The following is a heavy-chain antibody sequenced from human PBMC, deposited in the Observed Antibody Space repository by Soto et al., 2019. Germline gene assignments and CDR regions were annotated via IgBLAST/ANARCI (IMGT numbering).Heavy chain of an antibody. J-gene: IGHJ3*02. CDR1: GFTFSSYS. V-gene: IGHV3-48*01. D-gene: IGHD6-13*01. Sequence: EVQLVESGGGLVQPGGSLRLSCAASGFTFSSYSMNWVRQAPGKGLEWVSYISSSSSTIYYADSVKGRFTISRDNAKNSLYLQMNSLRAEDTAVYYCARDRRQLAYAFDIWGQGTMVTVSS. CDR3: ARDRRQLAYAFDI. CDR2: ISSSSSTI.